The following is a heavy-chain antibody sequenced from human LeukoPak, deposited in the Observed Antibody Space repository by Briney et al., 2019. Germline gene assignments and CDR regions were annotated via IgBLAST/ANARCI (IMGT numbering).Heavy chain of an antibody. CDR3: ARRRGYCSSTSCSSGGNWFDP. Sequence: GASVKVSCKASGYTFTSYGISWVRQAPGQGLEWMGWINPNSGGTNYAQKFQGRVTMTRDTSISTAYMELSRLRSDDTAVYYCARRRGYCSSTSCSSGGNWFDPWGQGTLVTVSS. CDR2: INPNSGGT. V-gene: IGHV1-2*02. D-gene: IGHD2-2*01. J-gene: IGHJ5*02. CDR1: GYTFTSYG.